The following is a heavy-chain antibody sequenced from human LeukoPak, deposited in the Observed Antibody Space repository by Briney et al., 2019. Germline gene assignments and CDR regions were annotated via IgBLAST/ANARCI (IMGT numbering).Heavy chain of an antibody. CDR3: ARQTGESTNFDN. CDR2: IYSGGTT. V-gene: IGHV3-53*01. CDR1: GFTVSSSY. Sequence: SGGSLRLSCAASGFTVSSSYISWVRQAPGKGLEWVSAIYSGGTTYYADSVRGRFTISRGNSKNTLYLLMNSLRAEDTAMYHCARQTGESTNFDNWGQGTLVTVSS. J-gene: IGHJ4*02. D-gene: IGHD2-2*01.